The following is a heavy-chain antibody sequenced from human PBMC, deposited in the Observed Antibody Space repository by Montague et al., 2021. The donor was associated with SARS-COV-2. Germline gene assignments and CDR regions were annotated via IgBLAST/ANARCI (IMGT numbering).Heavy chain of an antibody. V-gene: IGHV4-39*07. CDR3: AKDGEALAWGTFDI. J-gene: IGHJ3*02. CDR2: VDYSGLT. CDR1: RDSISSHNYF. Sequence: SETLSLTCTVSRDSISSHNYFWAWIRQPPGKGLEWIGSVDYSGLTFYNLSPESRVTISVATSKKQLSLKANSVTAAATAVYYCAKDGEALAWGTFDIWGQGTMVTVSS. D-gene: IGHD3-10*01.